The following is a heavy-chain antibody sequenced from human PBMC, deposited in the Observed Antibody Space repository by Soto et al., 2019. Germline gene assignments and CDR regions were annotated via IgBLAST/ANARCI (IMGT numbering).Heavy chain of an antibody. D-gene: IGHD6-6*01. CDR2: IYTSGST. J-gene: IGHJ5*02. V-gene: IGHV4-4*07. Sequence: KPSETLSLTCTVSGGSISSYYWSWIRQPAGKGLEWIGRIYTSGSTNYNPSLKSRVTMSVDTSKNQFSLKLSSVTAADTAVYYCARDRSSSSVSWFDPWGQGTLVTVSS. CDR3: ARDRSSSSVSWFDP. CDR1: GGSISSYY.